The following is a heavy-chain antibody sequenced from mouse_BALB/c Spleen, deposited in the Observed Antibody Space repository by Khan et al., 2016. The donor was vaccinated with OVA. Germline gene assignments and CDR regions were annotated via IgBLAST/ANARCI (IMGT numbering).Heavy chain of an antibody. CDR2: LWSGGST. J-gene: IGHJ4*01. D-gene: IGHD2-14*01. CDR1: GFSLTSYG. V-gene: IGHV2-2*02. Sequence: QVRLQQSGPGLVQPSQSLSITCTVSGFSLTSYGVHWVRQSPGKGLEWLGVLWSGGSTDYNAAFISRLSISKDNSKSQVFFKMNSLQANDTAIYYCARIFIGTTDYAMDYWGQGTSVTVSS. CDR3: ARIFIGTTDYAMDY.